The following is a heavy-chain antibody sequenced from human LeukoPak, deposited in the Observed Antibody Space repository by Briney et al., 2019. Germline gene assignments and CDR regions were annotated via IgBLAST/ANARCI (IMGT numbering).Heavy chain of an antibody. Sequence: PSETLSLTCTVSGDSINNYDWSWIRQPPGQGLEWIGYIYDSASTNYNPSLKSRATISVDTSKNQFSLKLNSVTAADTAAYYCARDLRSSSSSGINYYGMDVWGQGTTVTVSS. J-gene: IGHJ6*02. CDR2: IYDSAST. D-gene: IGHD6-6*01. CDR3: ARDLRSSSSSGINYYGMDV. CDR1: GDSINNYD. V-gene: IGHV4-59*01.